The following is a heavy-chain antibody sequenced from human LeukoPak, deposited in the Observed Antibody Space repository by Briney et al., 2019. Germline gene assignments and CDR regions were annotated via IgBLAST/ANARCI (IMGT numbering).Heavy chain of an antibody. D-gene: IGHD6-13*01. V-gene: IGHV3-53*01. CDR3: ARNGRGIAAADWFDP. CDR1: GFTVSGNY. J-gene: IGHJ5*02. Sequence: PGGSLRLSCAAPGFTVSGNYMSWVRQAPGKGLEWASVIYSGGSTYCADSVKGRFTISRDNSKNTLYLQMNSLRAEDTAVYYCARNGRGIAAADWFDPWGQGTLVTVSS. CDR2: IYSGGST.